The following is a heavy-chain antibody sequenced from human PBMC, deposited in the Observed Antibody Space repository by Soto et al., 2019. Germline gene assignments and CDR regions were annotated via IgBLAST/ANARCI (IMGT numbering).Heavy chain of an antibody. CDR2: INHSGDT. V-gene: IGHV4-34*02. CDR3: ARGRGVRGSIITTYYYYDLDV. Sequence: QVQLQQWGAGLLKPSETLSLTCAVYGGSFSGYYRSWIRQPPGKGLEWIGEINHSGDTNYNPSLKRLVTISVDTSKNQFSLKLTSVTAADTAVYYCARGRGVRGSIITTYYYYDLDVWGQGTTVTVSS. J-gene: IGHJ6*02. D-gene: IGHD3-10*01. CDR1: GGSFSGYY.